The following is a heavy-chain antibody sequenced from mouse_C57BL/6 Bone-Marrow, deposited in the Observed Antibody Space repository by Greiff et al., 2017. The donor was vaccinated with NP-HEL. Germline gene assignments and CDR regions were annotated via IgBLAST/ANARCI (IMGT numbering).Heavy chain of an antibody. CDR3: ARRDYGYDGFAY. J-gene: IGHJ3*01. Sequence: VQLQESGAELVKPGASVKISCKASGYAFSSYWMNWVKQRPGKGLEWIGQIYPGDGDTNYNGKFKGKATLTADKSSSTAYMQLSSLTSEDSAVYFCARRDYGYDGFAYWGQGTLVTVSA. V-gene: IGHV1-80*01. CDR1: GYAFSSYW. D-gene: IGHD2-2*01. CDR2: IYPGDGDT.